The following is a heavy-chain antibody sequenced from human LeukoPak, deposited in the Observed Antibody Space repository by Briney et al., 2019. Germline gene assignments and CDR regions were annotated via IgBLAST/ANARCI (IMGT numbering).Heavy chain of an antibody. CDR2: IYHSGST. V-gene: IGHV4-30-2*01. CDR1: GGSISSGGYS. CDR3: ARDVPHNWFDT. J-gene: IGHJ5*02. Sequence: SETLSLTCAVSGGSISSGGYSWSWIRQPPGKGLEWIGYIYHSGSTYYNPSLKSRVTISVDRSKNQFSLKLSSVTAADTAVYYCARDVPHNWFDTWGQGTLVTVSS.